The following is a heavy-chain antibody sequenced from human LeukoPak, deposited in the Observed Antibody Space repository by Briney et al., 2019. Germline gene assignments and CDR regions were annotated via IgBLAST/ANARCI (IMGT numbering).Heavy chain of an antibody. V-gene: IGHV3-74*01. J-gene: IGHJ3*02. CDR2: MNSDGSST. D-gene: IGHD4-17*01. CDR3: AKGAYGDYGFYAFDI. Sequence: GGSLRLSCAASGFTFSSYWMHWVRQAPGKGLVWVSRMNSDGSSTSYADSVKGRFTISRDNAKNTLYLQMNSLSAEDTAVYYCAKGAYGDYGFYAFDIWRQGTMVTVSS. CDR1: GFTFSSYW.